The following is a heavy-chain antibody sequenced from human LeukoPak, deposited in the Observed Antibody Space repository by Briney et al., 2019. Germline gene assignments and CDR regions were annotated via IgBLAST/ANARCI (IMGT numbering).Heavy chain of an antibody. V-gene: IGHV3-53*01. CDR1: GFTVSSSY. CDR2: IYSGGST. D-gene: IGHD6-13*01. CDR3: AKDTAATGEFDY. J-gene: IGHJ4*02. Sequence: GGSLRLSCAASGFTVSSSYMSWVRQAPGKGLEWVSVIYSGGSTYYADSVKGRFTISRGNSKNTLYLQMNSLRAEDTSVYYCAKDTAATGEFDYWGQGTLVTVSS.